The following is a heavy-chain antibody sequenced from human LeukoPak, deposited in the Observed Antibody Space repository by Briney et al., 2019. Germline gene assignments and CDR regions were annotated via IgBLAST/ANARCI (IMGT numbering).Heavy chain of an antibody. Sequence: PGGSLRLSCAASGFTFSSYGMHWVRQAPGKGLEWVAVISYDGSNKYYADSVKGRFTISRDNSKNTLYLQMNSLRAEDTAVYYCATNPQNWDYYDSSGYLDYWGQGTLVTVSS. CDR1: GFTFSSYG. CDR2: ISYDGSNK. V-gene: IGHV3-30*03. CDR3: ATNPQNWDYYDSSGYLDY. J-gene: IGHJ4*02. D-gene: IGHD3-22*01.